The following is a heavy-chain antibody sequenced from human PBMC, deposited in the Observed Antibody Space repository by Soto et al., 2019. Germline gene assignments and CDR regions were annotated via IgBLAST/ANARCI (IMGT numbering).Heavy chain of an antibody. CDR2: IYGSGTT. Sequence: SETLSLTCTVSDGSISSYYWSWIRQPPGKGLEWIGYIYGSGTTNYAPSLKNRVTMSLHTSKNQFSLTLSSVTAADTAMYYCAGFSSGTYLFGLWGPGTLVTVSS. J-gene: IGHJ4*02. CDR3: AGFSSGTYLFGL. V-gene: IGHV4-59*01. CDR1: DGSISSYY. D-gene: IGHD1-26*01.